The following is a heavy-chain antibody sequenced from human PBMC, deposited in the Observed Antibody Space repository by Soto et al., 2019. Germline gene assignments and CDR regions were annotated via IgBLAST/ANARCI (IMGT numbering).Heavy chain of an antibody. V-gene: IGHV3-33*01. CDR3: ARQDCSTTNCYGRQDYYGLDV. CDR1: GFTFSGYG. D-gene: IGHD2-2*01. Sequence: QVQLVESGGGVVQPGKSLRLSCATSGFTFSGYGMHWVRQAPGKGLERGSFIWYDGSNTYYADSVKGRFTISRDNSKHTLYLQMNSLLAEDTAVYYCARQDCSTTNCYGRQDYYGLDVWGQGATVTVSS. J-gene: IGHJ6*02. CDR2: IWYDGSNT.